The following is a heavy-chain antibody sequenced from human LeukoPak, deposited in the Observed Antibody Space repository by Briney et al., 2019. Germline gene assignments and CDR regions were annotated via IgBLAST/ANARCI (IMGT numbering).Heavy chain of an antibody. CDR3: ARVPAAMYYYYMDV. V-gene: IGHV4-59*11. Sequence: SETLSLTCTVSGASIYSHYWSWVRQPPGKGLEWIAYISYSGRTNYNPSLKSRVTISLDTSQKQFSLKLNSVSAADTAVYYCARVPAAMYYYYMDVWGKGTTVTISS. J-gene: IGHJ6*03. CDR2: ISYSGRT. CDR1: GASIYSHY. D-gene: IGHD2-2*01.